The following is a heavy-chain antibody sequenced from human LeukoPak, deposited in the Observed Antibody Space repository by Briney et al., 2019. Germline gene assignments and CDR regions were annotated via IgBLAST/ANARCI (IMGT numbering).Heavy chain of an antibody. J-gene: IGHJ4*02. Sequence: GGSLRLCCAASGLTFSSYGFHWVRQAAGKGLEWVAAISNDGSQTYYAESAKGRFTFSRDNSKNTLYLQMNSLRAEDTAVYFCAKDYQRFDYWGQGTLVTVSS. V-gene: IGHV3-30*18. D-gene: IGHD3-16*02. CDR2: ISNDGSQT. CDR3: AKDYQRFDY. CDR1: GLTFSSYG.